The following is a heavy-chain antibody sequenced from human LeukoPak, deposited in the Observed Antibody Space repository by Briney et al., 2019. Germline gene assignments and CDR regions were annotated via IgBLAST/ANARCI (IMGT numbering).Heavy chain of an antibody. CDR1: GGSFSGYY. CDR2: INHSGTT. V-gene: IGHV4-34*01. D-gene: IGHD5-18*01. CDR3: ASIGYNYGQYFDY. J-gene: IGHJ4*02. Sequence: SETLSLTCAVYGGSFSGYYWSWIRQPPGKGLEWIGEINHSGTTNYNSSLKSRVTVSVDTSKNQFSLKLSSVTAADTAVYYCASIGYNYGQYFDYWGQGTLVTVSS.